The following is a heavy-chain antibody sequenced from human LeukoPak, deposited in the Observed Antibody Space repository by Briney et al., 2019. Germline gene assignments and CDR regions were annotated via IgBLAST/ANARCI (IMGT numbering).Heavy chain of an antibody. Sequence: SVKVSCKASGGTFSSYAISWVRQAPGQGLEWMGGIIPIFGTANYAQKFQGRVTITADKSTSTAYMELSSLRAEGTAVYYCARDIHSGWYYFDYRGQGTLVTVSS. D-gene: IGHD6-19*01. CDR2: IIPIFGTA. CDR1: GGTFSSYA. V-gene: IGHV1-69*06. J-gene: IGHJ4*02. CDR3: ARDIHSGWYYFDY.